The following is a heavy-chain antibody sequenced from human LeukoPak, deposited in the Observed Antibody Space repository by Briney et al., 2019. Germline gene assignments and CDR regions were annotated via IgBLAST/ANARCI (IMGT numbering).Heavy chain of an antibody. V-gene: IGHV3-23*01. D-gene: IGHD3-10*01. CDR2: ISGSGDII. CDR3: ARDHEGEKGPTYYYGSGRFAY. CDR1: GLTFSTYA. Sequence: GGSLRLSCAASGLTFSTYAMSWVRQAPGEGLEWVSAISGSGDIIYYADSVKGRFTISRDNAKNSLYLQMNSLRAEDTAVYYCARDHEGEKGPTYYYGSGRFAYWGQGTLVTVSS. J-gene: IGHJ4*02.